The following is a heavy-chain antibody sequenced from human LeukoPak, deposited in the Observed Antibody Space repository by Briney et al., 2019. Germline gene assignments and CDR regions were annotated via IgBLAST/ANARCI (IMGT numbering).Heavy chain of an antibody. J-gene: IGHJ1*01. CDR1: GFTFSSYE. CDR2: ISSSGSTI. CDR3: AKFREATTWDFQH. V-gene: IGHV3-48*03. Sequence: GGSLRLSCAASGFTFSSYEMIWVRQAPGKGLEWVSYISSSGSTIYYADSMKGRFTISRDNAKNSLYLQMNSLRTEDTAVYYCAKFREATTWDFQHWGQGTLVTVSS. D-gene: IGHD1-1*01.